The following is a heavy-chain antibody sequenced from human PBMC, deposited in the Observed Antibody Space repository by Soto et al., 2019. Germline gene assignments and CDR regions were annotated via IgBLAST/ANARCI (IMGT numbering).Heavy chain of an antibody. D-gene: IGHD3-22*01. J-gene: IGHJ4*02. CDR1: GFSFSSYG. CDR2: ISGSGDAK. CDR3: ATDFDSDETSHGPNDY. V-gene: IGHV3-23*01. Sequence: EVHLLESGGGLVQPGESLRLSCVASGFSFSSYGMSWVRQAPGKGLEWASIISGSGDAKYYADSVKGRFTISRDNSKNTMYLQMDSLRAEDTAVYYCATDFDSDETSHGPNDYWGQGTLVTVSS.